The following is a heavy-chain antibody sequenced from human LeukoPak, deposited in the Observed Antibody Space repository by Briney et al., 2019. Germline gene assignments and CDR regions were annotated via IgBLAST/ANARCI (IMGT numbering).Heavy chain of an antibody. CDR1: GGTFSSYT. D-gene: IGHD6-6*01. J-gene: IGHJ4*02. CDR2: IIPILGIA. Sequence: SVKVSCKASGGTFSSYTISWVRQAPGQGLEWMGRIIPILGIANYAQKFQGRVTITADKSTSTAYMELSSLRSEDTAVYYCARFVSSSSDGDRFDYWGQGTLVTVSS. V-gene: IGHV1-69*02. CDR3: ARFVSSSSDGDRFDY.